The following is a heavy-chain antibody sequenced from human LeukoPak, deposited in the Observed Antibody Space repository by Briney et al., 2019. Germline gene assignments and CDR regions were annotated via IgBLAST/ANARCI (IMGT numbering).Heavy chain of an antibody. Sequence: PSETLSLTCTVPGASVSGSAYYWGWIRQPPGKGLEWIGNIYYSGSTYYNESLESRVTISIDTSKNQFSLKLNSVTAADTAMYYCAKSGGYGLIDYWGQGTLVTVSS. CDR2: IYYSGST. CDR3: AKSGGYGLIDY. D-gene: IGHD1-26*01. V-gene: IGHV4-39*01. J-gene: IGHJ4*02. CDR1: GASVSGSAYY.